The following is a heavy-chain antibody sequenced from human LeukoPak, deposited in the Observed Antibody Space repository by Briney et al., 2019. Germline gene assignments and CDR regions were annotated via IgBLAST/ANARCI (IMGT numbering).Heavy chain of an antibody. CDR3: AKVGSGWPGYYFDY. D-gene: IGHD6-19*01. Sequence: GGSLRLSCAASGFTFSSYAMHWVRLSPGKGLEYVSGISSNGGTTSYADSVQGRFTISRDNSKNTLNLQMGSLRGEDMAVYYCAKVGSGWPGYYFDYWGQGTLVTVSS. J-gene: IGHJ4*02. V-gene: IGHV3-64*02. CDR2: ISSNGGTT. CDR1: GFTFSSYA.